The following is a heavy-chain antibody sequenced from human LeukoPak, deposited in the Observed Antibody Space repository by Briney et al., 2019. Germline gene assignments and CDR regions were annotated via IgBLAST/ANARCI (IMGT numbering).Heavy chain of an antibody. Sequence: SETLSLTCTVSGGSISSGSYYWSWIRQPPGKGLEWIGEINHSGSTNYNPSLKSRVTISVDTSKNQFSLKLSSVTAADTAVYYCARGRVTMVRGVIPSRYYYFDYWGQGTLVTVSS. V-gene: IGHV4-39*07. J-gene: IGHJ4*02. CDR1: GGSISSGSYY. CDR3: ARGRVTMVRGVIPSRYYYFDY. D-gene: IGHD3-10*01. CDR2: INHSGST.